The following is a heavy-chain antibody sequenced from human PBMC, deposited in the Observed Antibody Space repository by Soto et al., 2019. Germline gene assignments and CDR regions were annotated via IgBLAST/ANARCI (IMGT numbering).Heavy chain of an antibody. CDR1: GFTFSDYG. D-gene: IGHD3-10*01. CDR3: ARVNYLDDL. Sequence: EVQLVESEGGLVQPGGSLRLSCAASGFTFSDYGMNWLRQAPGKGLEWISYISSSGTTTMYADSVRGRFTISRDNAKNSLYLHMNSLRDEDTAVYYCARVNYLDDLWGQGTLVTVSS. CDR2: ISSSGTTT. V-gene: IGHV3-48*02. J-gene: IGHJ4*02.